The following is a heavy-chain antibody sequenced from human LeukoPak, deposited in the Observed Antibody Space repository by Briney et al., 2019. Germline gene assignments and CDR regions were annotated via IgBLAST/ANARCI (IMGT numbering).Heavy chain of an antibody. D-gene: IGHD1/OR15-1a*01. V-gene: IGHV3-23*01. CDR3: AKNLGNKPYYYYGMDV. J-gene: IGHJ6*04. Sequence: GGSLRLSCAASGFTFSSYAMSWVRQAPGKGLEWVSAISGSGGSTYYADPVKGRFTISRDNSKNTLYLQMNSLRAEDTAVYYCAKNLGNKPYYYYGMDVWGKGTTVTVSS. CDR2: ISGSGGST. CDR1: GFTFSSYA.